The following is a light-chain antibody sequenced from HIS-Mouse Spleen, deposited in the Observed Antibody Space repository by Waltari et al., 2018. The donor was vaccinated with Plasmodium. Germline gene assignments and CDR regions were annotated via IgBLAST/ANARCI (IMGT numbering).Light chain of an antibody. CDR1: SGHSSYA. V-gene: IGLV4-69*01. CDR3: QTWGTGFWV. Sequence: QLVLTQSPSASASLGASVKLTCPLRSGHSSYAIAWHPQQPEKGPRYLMKLNSDGSHSKGDGIPDRFSGSSSGAERYLTISSLQSEDEADYYCQTWGTGFWVFGGGTKLTVL. J-gene: IGLJ3*02. CDR2: LNSDGSH.